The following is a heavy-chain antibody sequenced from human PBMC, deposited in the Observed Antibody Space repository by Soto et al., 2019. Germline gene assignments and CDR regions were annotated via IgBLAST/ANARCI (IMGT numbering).Heavy chain of an antibody. CDR3: APLSVSLSGPYGIHV. J-gene: IGHJ6*02. D-gene: IGHD2-15*01. V-gene: IGHV4-39*01. CDR2: MFYSGLT. CDR1: GYSVTSSDYY. Sequence: SETLSLTCSVSGYSVTSSDYYWAWFRRHPGKGLEWIGSMFYSGLTYYNPSLKSRVTLSVDTSKNQFSVRLNSVTAADTAVYYCAPLSVSLSGPYGIHVWGQGTTVTVSS.